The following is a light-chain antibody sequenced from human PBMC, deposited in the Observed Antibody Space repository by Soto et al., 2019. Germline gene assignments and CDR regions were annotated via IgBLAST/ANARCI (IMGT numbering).Light chain of an antibody. CDR1: QSVNLNY. CDR2: GAS. CDR3: QQYGRSPFT. Sequence: EIVLTQSPGTLSLSPGERATLSCRASQSVNLNYLAWYQQKPGQAPRLLIYGASSTATGIPDRFSGSGSGTESTLTVSRLEPEDFAVYYCQQYGRSPFTFGPGTKVDIK. J-gene: IGKJ3*01. V-gene: IGKV3-20*01.